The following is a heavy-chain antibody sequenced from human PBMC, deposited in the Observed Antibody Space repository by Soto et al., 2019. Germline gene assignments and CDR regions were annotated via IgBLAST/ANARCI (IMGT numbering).Heavy chain of an antibody. CDR2: IYHSGST. J-gene: IGHJ5*02. Sequence: QLQLQESGSGLVKPSQTLSLTCAVSGGSISSGGYSWSWFRQPPGKGLEWIGYIYHSGSTYYTPSLKSRGTISVDRSKNQFSLKLSSVTAADPAVYYWARVPSPWGQGTLVTVSS. CDR1: GGSISSGGYS. CDR3: ARVPSP. V-gene: IGHV4-30-2*01.